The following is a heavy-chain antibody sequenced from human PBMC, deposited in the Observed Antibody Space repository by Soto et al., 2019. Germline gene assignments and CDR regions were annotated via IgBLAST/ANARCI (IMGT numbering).Heavy chain of an antibody. CDR3: ARVLLGDFWRGCQVGYSYGMDV. V-gene: IGHV1-2*02. J-gene: IGHJ6*02. CDR1: GYTFTGYY. D-gene: IGHD3-3*01. CDR2: INPNSGGT. Sequence: QVQLVQSGAEVKKRGASVKVSCKASGYTFTGYYMHWVRQAPGQGLEWRGLINPNSGGTNYAQKYQRRVTMARDTSSSTAYMELSRLRSDDTAVYSCARVLLGDFWRGCQVGYSYGMDVWGQGTTVTVSS.